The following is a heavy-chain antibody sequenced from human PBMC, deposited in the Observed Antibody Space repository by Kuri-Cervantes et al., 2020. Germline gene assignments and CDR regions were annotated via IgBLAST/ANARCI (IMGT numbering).Heavy chain of an antibody. CDR3: ARDTIVATTRYGDYYYYYGMDV. V-gene: IGHV4-59*01. Sequence: GSLRLSCTVSGGSISSYYWSWIRQPPGKGLEWIGYIYYSGSTNYNPSLKSRVTISVDTSKNQFSLKLSSVTAADTAVYYCARDTIVATTRYGDYYYYYGMDVWGQGTTVTVSS. CDR2: IYYSGST. CDR1: GGSISSYY. J-gene: IGHJ6*02. D-gene: IGHD5-12*01.